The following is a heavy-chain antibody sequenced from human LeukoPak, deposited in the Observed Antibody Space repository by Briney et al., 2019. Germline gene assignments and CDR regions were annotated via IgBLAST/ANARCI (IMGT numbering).Heavy chain of an antibody. CDR1: GYTFTGYF. Sequence: ASVKVSCKTSGYTFTGYFIHWVRQAPGQGPEWMGWINPNSGAATYAQKFLGRVTMTRDTSTSTVYMELSSLRSEDTAVYYCARGPSGAFDIWGQGTMVTVSS. CDR3: ARGPSGAFDI. J-gene: IGHJ3*02. CDR2: INPNSGAA. V-gene: IGHV1-2*02.